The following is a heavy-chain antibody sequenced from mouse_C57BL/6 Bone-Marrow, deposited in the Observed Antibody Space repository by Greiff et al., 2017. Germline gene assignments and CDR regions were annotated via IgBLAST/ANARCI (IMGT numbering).Heavy chain of an antibody. D-gene: IGHD2-3*01. CDR2: IYPGSGNT. Sequence: QVQLQQPGAELVMPGASVKLSCKASGYTFTSYYIHWVKQRPGQGLEWIGWIYPGSGNTKYNEKFKGKATLTADTSSSTAYMQLSSLTSEDSAVYYCARIGGYYVYYAMDYWGQGTSVTVSS. V-gene: IGHV1-66*01. CDR3: ARIGGYYVYYAMDY. J-gene: IGHJ4*01. CDR1: GYTFTSYY.